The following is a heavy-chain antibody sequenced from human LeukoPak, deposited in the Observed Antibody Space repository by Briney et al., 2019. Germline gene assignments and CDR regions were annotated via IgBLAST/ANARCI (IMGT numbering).Heavy chain of an antibody. CDR3: AKDISEARDYFDY. J-gene: IGHJ4*02. CDR1: GFTFSSYA. Sequence: EGSLRLSCAASGFTFSSYAMSWVRQAPGKGLEWVSAISGNGGSTYYADSVKGRFTISRDNSKNTLSLQMNSLRAEDTAVYYCAKDISEARDYFDYWGQGTLVTVSS. V-gene: IGHV3-23*01. CDR2: ISGNGGST.